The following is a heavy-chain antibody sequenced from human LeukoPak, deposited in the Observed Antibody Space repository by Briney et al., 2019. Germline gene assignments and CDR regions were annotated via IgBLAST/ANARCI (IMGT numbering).Heavy chain of an antibody. CDR1: GYTFTGYY. D-gene: IGHD3-10*01. V-gene: IGHV1-2*02. J-gene: IGHJ3*02. CDR3: ARDIWFGELTDAFDI. Sequence: ASVKVSCTASGYTFTGYYMHWVRQAPGQGLEWMGWINPNSGGTNYAQKFQGRVTMTRDTSISTAYMELSRLRSDDTAVYYCARDIWFGELTDAFDIWGQGTMVTVSS. CDR2: INPNSGGT.